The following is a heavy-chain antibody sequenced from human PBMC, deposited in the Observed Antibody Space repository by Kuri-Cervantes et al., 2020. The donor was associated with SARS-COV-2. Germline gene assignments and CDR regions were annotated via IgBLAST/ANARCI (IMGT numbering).Heavy chain of an antibody. CDR2: ISYDGSNK. Sequence: GGSLRLSCAASGFTFSSYGMHWVRQAPGKGLEWVAVISYDGSNKYYADSVKGRFTISRDNSKNTLYLQMNSLRADDTAVYYCARDRSRITIFGVVTRYGMDVWGQGTTVTVSS. CDR1: GFTFSSYG. V-gene: IGHV3-30*03. CDR3: ARDRSRITIFGVVTRYGMDV. D-gene: IGHD3-3*01. J-gene: IGHJ6*02.